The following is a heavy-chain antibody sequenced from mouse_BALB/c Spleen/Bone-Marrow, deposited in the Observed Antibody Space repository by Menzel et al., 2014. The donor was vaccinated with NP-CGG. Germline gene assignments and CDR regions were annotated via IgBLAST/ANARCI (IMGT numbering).Heavy chain of an antibody. D-gene: IGHD1-1*01. J-gene: IGHJ1*01. Sequence: EVQVVESGPGLVKPSQSLSLTCSVTGYSITSGYYWNWIRQFPGNKLEWMGYISYDGSNNYNPSLKNRISITRDTSKNQFFLKLNSVTTEDTATYYCARGNFYYGSSGDWYFDVWGAGTTVTVSS. V-gene: IGHV3-6*02. CDR1: GYSITSGYY. CDR2: ISYDGSN. CDR3: ARGNFYYGSSGDWYFDV.